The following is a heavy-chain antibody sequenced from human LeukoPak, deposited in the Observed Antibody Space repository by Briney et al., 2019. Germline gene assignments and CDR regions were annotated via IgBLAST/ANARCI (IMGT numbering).Heavy chain of an antibody. CDR1: GYTFTSYG. D-gene: IGHD3-9*01. CDR2: ISAYNGNT. J-gene: IGHJ4*02. Sequence: PSVKVSCKASGYTFTSYGISWVRQAPGQGLKRMGWISAYNGNTNYAQKLQGRVTMTTDTSTSTAYMELRSLRSDDTAVYYCARDMRGAYYDILTGYYKFDYWGQGTLVTVSS. CDR3: ARDMRGAYYDILTGYYKFDY. V-gene: IGHV1-18*01.